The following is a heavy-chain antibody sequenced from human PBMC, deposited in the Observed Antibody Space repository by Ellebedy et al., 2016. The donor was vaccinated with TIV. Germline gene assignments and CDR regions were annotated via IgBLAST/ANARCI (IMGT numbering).Heavy chain of an antibody. V-gene: IGHV3-11*06. Sequence: GGSLRLSCAASGFTFSDSYMSWIRQAPGKGLEWVSYISSTSSYTNYTDSVKGRFTISRDNAKNSLYLQMNSLRDEDTAVYYCARNGYEYVWGSYHHDYWGQGTLVTVPS. CDR1: GFTFSDSY. CDR2: ISSTSSYT. CDR3: ARNGYEYVWGSYHHDY. J-gene: IGHJ4*02. D-gene: IGHD3-16*02.